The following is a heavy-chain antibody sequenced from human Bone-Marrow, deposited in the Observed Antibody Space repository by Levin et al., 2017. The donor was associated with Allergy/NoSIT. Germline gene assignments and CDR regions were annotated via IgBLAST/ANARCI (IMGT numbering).Heavy chain of an antibody. CDR2: IKSKAAGGTI. CDR1: GFTFNNAW. D-gene: IGHD3-3*01. J-gene: IGHJ4*02. CDR3: MTYNFWSDYSY. Sequence: GESLKISCAASGFTFNNAWMNWVRQAPVKGLEWVGRIKSKAAGGTIDYTAPVKGRFTISRDDSKNTLYLHMNSLETEDTAVYYCMTYNFWSDYSYWGQGTLVTVSS. V-gene: IGHV3-15*01.